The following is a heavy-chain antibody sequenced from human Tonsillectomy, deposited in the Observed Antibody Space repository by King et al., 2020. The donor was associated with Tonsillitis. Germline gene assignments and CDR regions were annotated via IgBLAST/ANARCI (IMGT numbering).Heavy chain of an antibody. D-gene: IGHD3-3*01. CDR1: GFTFSSYA. Sequence: VQLVESGGGVVQPGRSLRLSCAASGFTFSSYAMHWVRQAPGKGLEWVAVIAHDGSYKYDADSVKGRFTISRDNSQNTLYLQMNSLRGEDTAVYFCARAIIVYGYYGIDVWCQGTTVTVSS. CDR3: ARAIIVYGYYGIDV. V-gene: IGHV3-30*14. J-gene: IGHJ6*02. CDR2: IAHDGSYK.